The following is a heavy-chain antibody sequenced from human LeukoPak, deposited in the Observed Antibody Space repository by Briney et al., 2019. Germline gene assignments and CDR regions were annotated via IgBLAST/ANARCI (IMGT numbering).Heavy chain of an antibody. CDR1: GFTFSGYT. CDR2: IWHDGTYI. CDR3: AREGPTTAVGSGAPDI. D-gene: IGHD6-13*01. Sequence: PGGSLRLSCPASGFTFSGYTMQWLRQAPGKGLEWVAVIWHDGTYISYGDSVRGRFTISRDNSKNTLYLQMNSLRAEDTAVYYCAREGPTTAVGSGAPDIWGLGTMVTVSS. J-gene: IGHJ3*02. V-gene: IGHV3-33*01.